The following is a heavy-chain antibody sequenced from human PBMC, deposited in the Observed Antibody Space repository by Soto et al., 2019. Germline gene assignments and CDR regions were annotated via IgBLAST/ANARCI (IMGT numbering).Heavy chain of an antibody. J-gene: IGHJ4*02. CDR2: IYHSGST. CDR3: ARSITYDWLFFDY. CDR1: GGSISRTNW. D-gene: IGHD3-9*01. V-gene: IGHV4-4*02. Sequence: SETLSLTCAVSGGSISRTNWYSFVRQPPGKGLEWIGEIYHSGSTNYNPSLKSRVTISVDKSRNQFSLKLSSVTAADTAVYYCARSITYDWLFFDYWGQGTLVTVSS.